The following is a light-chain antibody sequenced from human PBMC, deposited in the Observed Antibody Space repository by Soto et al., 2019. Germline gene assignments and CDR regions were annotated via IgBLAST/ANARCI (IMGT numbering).Light chain of an antibody. CDR1: SGRVASNY. CDR2: EDD. J-gene: IGLJ3*02. CDR3: QSYDSPKEV. V-gene: IGLV6-57*04. Sequence: NFLLTQPHSVSESPGKTVTISCTRSSGRVASNYVQWYQRRPGSAPTTVIFEDDQRPSGVPDRFSGSIDSSSNSAFLTISGLKTEDEADYYFQSYDSPKEVFGGGTKLTVL.